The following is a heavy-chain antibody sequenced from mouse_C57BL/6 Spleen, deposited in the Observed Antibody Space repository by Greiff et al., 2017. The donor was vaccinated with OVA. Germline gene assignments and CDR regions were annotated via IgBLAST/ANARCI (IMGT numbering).Heavy chain of an antibody. CDR2: IDPSDSYT. J-gene: IGHJ1*03. CDR3: ARRDYYGSSYFDV. Sequence: VKLQQPGAELVMPGASVKLSCKASGYTFTSYWMHWVKQRPGQGLEWIGEIDPSDSYTNYNQKFKGKSTLTVDKSSSTAYMQLSSLTSEDSAVYYCARRDYYGSSYFDVWGTGTTVTVSS. V-gene: IGHV1-69*01. CDR1: GYTFTSYW. D-gene: IGHD1-1*01.